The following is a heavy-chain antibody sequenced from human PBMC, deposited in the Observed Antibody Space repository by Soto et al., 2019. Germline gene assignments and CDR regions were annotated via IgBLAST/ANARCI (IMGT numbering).Heavy chain of an antibody. CDR3: ARGGLGVVTYYYYGMDV. CDR2: INPNSGGT. CDR1: GYTFTGYY. V-gene: IGHV1-2*02. Sequence: ASVKVSCKASGYTFTGYYMHWVRQAPGQGLEWMGWINPNSGGTNYAQKFQGRVTMTRDTSISTAYMELSRLRSDDTAVYYCARGGLGVVTYYYYGMDVWGQGTTVTVSS. D-gene: IGHD2-21*02. J-gene: IGHJ6*02.